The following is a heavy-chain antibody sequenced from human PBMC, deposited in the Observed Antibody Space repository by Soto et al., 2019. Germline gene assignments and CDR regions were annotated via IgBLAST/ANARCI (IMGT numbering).Heavy chain of an antibody. CDR2: ISAYNGNT. Sequence: APVKVSCKASGYKFIHYGITRVRQAPGQGLEWVGWISAYNGNTNDAQKLRARVTITTDTSTSIAYLDLRSLRSEDTGVYYCARDSLAGPYGGYDCPGGWGQGTLVTAAS. CDR1: GYKFIHYG. V-gene: IGHV1-18*04. J-gene: IGHJ4*02. D-gene: IGHD5-12*01. CDR3: ARDSLAGPYGGYDCPGG.